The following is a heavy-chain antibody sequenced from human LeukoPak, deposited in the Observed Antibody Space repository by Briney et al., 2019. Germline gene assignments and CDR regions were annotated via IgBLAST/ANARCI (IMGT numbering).Heavy chain of an antibody. J-gene: IGHJ6*02. CDR2: ISWNSGSI. Sequence: GRSLRLSCAASGLTFDDYAMHLVRQAPGKGLEWVSGISWNSGSIGYADSVKGRFTISRDNAKNSLYLQMNSLRAEDTALYYCAKDITPIYYYYYGMDVWGQGTTVTVSS. CDR3: AKDITPIYYYYYGMDV. V-gene: IGHV3-9*01. CDR1: GLTFDDYA. D-gene: IGHD3-16*01.